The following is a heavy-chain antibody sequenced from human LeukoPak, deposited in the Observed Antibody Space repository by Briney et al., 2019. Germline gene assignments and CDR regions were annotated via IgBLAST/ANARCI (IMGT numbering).Heavy chain of an antibody. CDR2: ISGSGGST. Sequence: GESLKISCTASGFTLRSYAVSWVRQAPGKGLEWVSAISGSGGSTYYAESAKGRFTTSRDNSKNTVYMQMNSLRAEDTAVYYCAKDWGYGSLSPYYFDYWGQGTLVTVSS. CDR1: GFTLRSYA. J-gene: IGHJ4*02. V-gene: IGHV3-23*01. D-gene: IGHD3-10*01. CDR3: AKDWGYGSLSPYYFDY.